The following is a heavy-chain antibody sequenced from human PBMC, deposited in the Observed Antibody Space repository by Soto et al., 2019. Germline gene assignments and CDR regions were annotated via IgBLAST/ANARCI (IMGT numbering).Heavy chain of an antibody. J-gene: IGHJ4*02. Sequence: QVQLVESGGGVVQPGRSLRLSCAASGFTFSSYGMHWVRQAPGKGLEWVAVISYDGSNKYYADSVKGRFTISRDNSKNTLYLQRNSLRAEDTAVYYGAKDSGHSYYYDSSGYYGYWGQGTLVTVSS. CDR3: AKDSGHSYYYDSSGYYGY. D-gene: IGHD3-22*01. V-gene: IGHV3-30*18. CDR1: GFTFSSYG. CDR2: ISYDGSNK.